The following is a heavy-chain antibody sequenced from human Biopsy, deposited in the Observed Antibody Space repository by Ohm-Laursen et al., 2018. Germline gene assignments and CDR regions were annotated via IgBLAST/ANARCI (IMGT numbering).Heavy chain of an antibody. V-gene: IGHV3-21*01. Sequence: SLRLSCAASGFTFSSYSMNWVRQAPGKGLEWVSSISTSSTCIYYADSVKGRFSISRDDALNSLYLQMNSLRAEDTAVYYCARDTRWSPYSMDVWGQGTTVTVSS. CDR3: ARDTRWSPYSMDV. D-gene: IGHD4-23*01. J-gene: IGHJ6*02. CDR2: ISTSSTCI. CDR1: GFTFSSYS.